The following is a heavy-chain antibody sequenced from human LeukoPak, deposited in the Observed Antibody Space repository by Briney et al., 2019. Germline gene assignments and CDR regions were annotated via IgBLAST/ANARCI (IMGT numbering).Heavy chain of an antibody. Sequence: SVKVSCKASGGTFSSYAISWVRQAPGQGLEWMGRNIPIFGTANYAQKFQGRVTITTDESTSTAYMELSSLRSEDTAVYYCARGVLAYCGGDCYHNWFDPWGQGTLVTVSS. CDR3: ARGVLAYCGGDCYHNWFDP. J-gene: IGHJ5*02. V-gene: IGHV1-69*05. CDR2: NIPIFGTA. D-gene: IGHD2-21*02. CDR1: GGTFSSYA.